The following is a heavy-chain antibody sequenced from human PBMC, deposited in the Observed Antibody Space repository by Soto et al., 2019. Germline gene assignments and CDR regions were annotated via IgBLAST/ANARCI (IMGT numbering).Heavy chain of an antibody. CDR1: GGSISSYY. J-gene: IGHJ2*01. CDR2: IYYSGST. V-gene: IGHV4-59*01. D-gene: IGHD3-22*01. Sequence: QVQLQESGPGLVKPSETLSLTCTVSGGSISSYYWSWIRQPPGKGLEWIGYIYYSGSTNYNPSLKSRVTLSVDTSKNQFPLKLSSVTAADTAVYYCARGSSGYYANWYFDLWGRGTLVTVSS. CDR3: ARGSSGYYANWYFDL.